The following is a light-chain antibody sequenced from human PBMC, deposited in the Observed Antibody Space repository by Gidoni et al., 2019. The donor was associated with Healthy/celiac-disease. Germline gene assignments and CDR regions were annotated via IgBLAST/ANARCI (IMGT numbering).Light chain of an antibody. J-gene: IGKJ4*01. CDR2: GAS. V-gene: IGKV3-15*01. CDR3: QQYNNWPLT. CDR1: QSVSSN. Sequence: PAPRSGSPGERATLSCRASQSVSSNLAWYQQKPGQAPRLLIYGASTRATGIPARFSGSGSGTEFTLTISSLQSEDFAVYYCQQYNNWPLTFGGGTKVEIK.